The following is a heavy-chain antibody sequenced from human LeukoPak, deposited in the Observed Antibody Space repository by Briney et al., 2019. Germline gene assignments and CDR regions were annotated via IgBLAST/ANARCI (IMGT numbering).Heavy chain of an antibody. CDR1: GFTVSSNY. Sequence: PGGSLRLSCAASGFTVSSNYMSWVRQAPGKGLEWVSVIYSGGSTYYADSVKGRFTISRDNSKNTLYLQMNSLRAEDTAVYYCARSSRFRYYFDYWGQGTLVTVSS. V-gene: IGHV3-66*01. CDR2: IYSGGST. CDR3: ARSSRFRYYFDY. J-gene: IGHJ4*02.